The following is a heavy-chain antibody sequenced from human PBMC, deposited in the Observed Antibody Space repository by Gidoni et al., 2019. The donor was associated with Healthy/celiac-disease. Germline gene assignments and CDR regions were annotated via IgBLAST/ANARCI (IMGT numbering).Heavy chain of an antibody. D-gene: IGHD3-22*01. Sequence: EVQLVESGGGLVQPGGSLRLSCAASGFTFSSYWMSWVRQAPGKGLEWVANIKQDGSEKYYVDSVKGRFTISRDNAKNSLYLQMNSLRAEDTAVYYCARAAPYYYDSSGYFHWGQGTLVTVSS. CDR3: ARAAPYYYDSSGYFH. CDR1: GFTFSSYW. V-gene: IGHV3-7*01. CDR2: IKQDGSEK. J-gene: IGHJ4*02.